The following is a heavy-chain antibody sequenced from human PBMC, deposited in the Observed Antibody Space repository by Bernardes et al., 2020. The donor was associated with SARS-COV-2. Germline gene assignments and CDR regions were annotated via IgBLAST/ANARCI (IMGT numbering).Heavy chain of an antibody. CDR3: ARVDYEGAAEGVVAWFDP. J-gene: IGHJ5*02. CDR2: ISAYNGNT. CDR1: GYTFTSYG. V-gene: IGHV1-18*01. D-gene: IGHD4-17*01. Sequence: SVKVSCKASGYTFTSYGISWVRQAPGQGLEWMGWISAYNGNTNYAQKLQGRVTMTTDTSTSTAYMELRSLRSDDTAVYYCARVDYEGAAEGVVAWFDPWGQGTLVTVSS.